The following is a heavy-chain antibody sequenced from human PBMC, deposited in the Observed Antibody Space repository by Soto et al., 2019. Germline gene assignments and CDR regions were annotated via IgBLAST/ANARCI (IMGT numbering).Heavy chain of an antibody. D-gene: IGHD5-12*01. CDR1: GVSFSSFW. J-gene: IGHJ4*02. V-gene: IGHV3-74*01. Sequence: GGPRRLSXAACGVSFSSFWTHRVRQVPGKGLVWVSRINGSGSSTDYADSVRGRFTVSRDTSKNTLYLQMNSLRAEDTAVYYCATFQYPVAPFVYWGQGTLVSDSS. CDR2: INGSGSST. CDR3: ATFQYPVAPFVY.